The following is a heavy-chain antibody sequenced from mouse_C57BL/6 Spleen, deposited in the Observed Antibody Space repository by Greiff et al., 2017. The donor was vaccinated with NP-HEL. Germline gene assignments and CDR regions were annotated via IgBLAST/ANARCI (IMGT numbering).Heavy chain of an antibody. CDR3: ARDGGYFDY. CDR2: ISDGGSYT. J-gene: IGHJ2*01. V-gene: IGHV5-4*01. Sequence: DVQLVESGGGLVKPGGSLKLSCAASGFTFSSYAMSWVRQTPEKRLEWVATISDGGSYTYYPDNVKGRFTISRDNAKNNLYLQMSHLESEDTAMYYCARDGGYFDYWGQGTTLTVSA. CDR1: GFTFSSYA.